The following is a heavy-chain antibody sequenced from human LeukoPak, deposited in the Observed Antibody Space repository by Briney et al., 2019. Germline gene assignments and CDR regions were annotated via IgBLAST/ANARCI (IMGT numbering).Heavy chain of an antibody. D-gene: IGHD5-18*01. CDR3: AGVDAAMPDAFGI. J-gene: IGHJ3*02. CDR1: GFTFSSYA. CDR2: ISYDGSIK. Sequence: GGSLRLSCAASGFTFSSYAMHWVRQAPGKGLEWVAAISYDGSIKYSADSVKGRFTISRDNSKNALYLQMDSLRADDTAVYYCAGVDAAMPDAFGIWGQWTTVTVSS. V-gene: IGHV3-30*04.